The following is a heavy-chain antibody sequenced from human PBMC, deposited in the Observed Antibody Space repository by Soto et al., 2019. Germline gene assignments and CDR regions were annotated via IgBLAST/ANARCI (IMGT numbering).Heavy chain of an antibody. CDR2: INPNSGGT. CDR3: ARDLGITGTTPYYYGMDV. CDR1: GYTFTGYY. J-gene: IGHJ6*02. Sequence: ASVKVSCKASGYTFTGYYMHWVRQAPGQGLEWMGWINPNSGGTNYAQRFQGWVTMTRDTSISTAYMELSRLRSDDTAVYYCARDLGITGTTPYYYGMDVWGQGTTVTVSS. D-gene: IGHD1-20*01. V-gene: IGHV1-2*04.